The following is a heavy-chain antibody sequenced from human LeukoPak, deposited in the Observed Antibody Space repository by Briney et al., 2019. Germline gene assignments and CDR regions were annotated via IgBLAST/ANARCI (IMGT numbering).Heavy chain of an antibody. Sequence: GGSLRLSCAASGFTFSSYAMHWVRQAPGKGLEWVAVISYDGSNKYYADSVKGRFTISRDNSKNTLYLQMNSLRAEDTAVYYCAKIQYSSSSSVDYWGQGTLVTVSS. J-gene: IGHJ4*02. CDR1: GFTFSSYA. V-gene: IGHV3-30*04. CDR2: ISYDGSNK. CDR3: AKIQYSSSSSVDY. D-gene: IGHD6-6*01.